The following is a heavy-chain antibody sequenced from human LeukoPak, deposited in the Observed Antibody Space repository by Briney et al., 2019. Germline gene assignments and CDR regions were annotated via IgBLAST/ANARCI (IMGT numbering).Heavy chain of an antibody. V-gene: IGHV1-2*06. Sequence: ASVKVSCKASRYTFTGYYMHWVRQAPGQGLEWMGRINPNSGGTNYAQKFQGRVTMTRDTSISTAYMELSRLRSDDTAVYYCARSITRGPFDYWGQGTLVTVSS. CDR3: ARSITRGPFDY. D-gene: IGHD3-10*01. CDR1: RYTFTGYY. J-gene: IGHJ4*02. CDR2: INPNSGGT.